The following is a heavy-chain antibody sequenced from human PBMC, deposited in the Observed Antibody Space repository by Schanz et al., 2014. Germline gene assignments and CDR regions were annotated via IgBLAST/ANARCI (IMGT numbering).Heavy chain of an antibody. CDR2: IKHDGSVK. CDR1: GFTFSDYS. J-gene: IGHJ2*01. CDR3: AKDAPYPFDL. V-gene: IGHV3-7*05. Sequence: EVQLVESGGGWVQPGGSLRLSCAASGFTFSDYSMSWVRQAPGKGPEWVANIKHDGSVKDYVDSVEGRFTISRDNAKRSLFLQMNSLRAEDTAIYYCAKDAPYPFDLWGRGTLITVSS.